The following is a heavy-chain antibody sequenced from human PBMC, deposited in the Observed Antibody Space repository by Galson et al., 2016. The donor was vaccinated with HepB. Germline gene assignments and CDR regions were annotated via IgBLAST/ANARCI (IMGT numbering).Heavy chain of an antibody. D-gene: IGHD5-24*01. CDR2: ISRSGDST. J-gene: IGHJ6*02. Sequence: SLRLSCAASGFTFRNYGMTWVRQAPGKGLEVVSSISRSGDSTGYADSVKGRFTISRDNSKNTLSLQLNSVTPEDTAVYYCARAVELGRGMRVWGQGTTVTVS. CDR3: ARAVELGRGMRV. CDR1: GFTFRNYG. V-gene: IGHV3-23*01.